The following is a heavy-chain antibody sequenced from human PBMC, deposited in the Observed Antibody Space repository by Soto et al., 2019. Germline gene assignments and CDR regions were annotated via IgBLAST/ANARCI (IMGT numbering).Heavy chain of an antibody. CDR2: MNPNSGNT. V-gene: IGHV1-8*01. CDR3: ARVRVHAFDI. CDR1: GYTFTSYD. Sequence: QVQLAQSGAEVKKPGASVKVSCKASGYTFTSYDINWVRQATGQGLEWMGWMNPNSGNTGYAQKFQGRVTMTRNTSITTADMELSSLRSEDTAIYYCARVRVHAFDIWGQGTMVTVSS. J-gene: IGHJ3*02.